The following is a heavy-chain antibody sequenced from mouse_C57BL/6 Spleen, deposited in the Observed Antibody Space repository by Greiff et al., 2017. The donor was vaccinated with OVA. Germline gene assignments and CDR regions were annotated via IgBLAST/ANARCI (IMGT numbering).Heavy chain of an antibody. CDR3: ASSRYYGSSSSWFAY. CDR1: GYTFTSYW. V-gene: IGHV1-52*01. D-gene: IGHD1-1*01. J-gene: IGHJ3*01. Sequence: VQLQQPGAELVRPGSSVKLSCKASGYTFTSYWMHWVKQRPIQGLEWIGNIDPSDSETHYNQKFKDKATLTVDKSSSTAYMQLSSLTSEDSAVYYCASSRYYGSSSSWFAYWGQGTLVTVSA. CDR2: IDPSDSET.